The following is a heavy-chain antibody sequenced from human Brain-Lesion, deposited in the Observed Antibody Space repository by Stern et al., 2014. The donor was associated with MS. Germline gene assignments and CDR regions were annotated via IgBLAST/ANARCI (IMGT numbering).Heavy chain of an antibody. J-gene: IGHJ4*02. V-gene: IGHV3-9*01. CDR1: GFTFDDYA. CDR2: ISWNSGTI. CDR3: ARDITGSSAYFAY. D-gene: IGHD1-14*01. Sequence: EVHLVESGGDLVQPGRSLRLSCAAFGFTFDDYAMHWVRQAPGKGLESVAGISWNSGTIGYADSVKGRFTTSRDNAYSSLYLQMNSLRPEDTALYYCARDITGSSAYFAYWGQGTLVTVSS.